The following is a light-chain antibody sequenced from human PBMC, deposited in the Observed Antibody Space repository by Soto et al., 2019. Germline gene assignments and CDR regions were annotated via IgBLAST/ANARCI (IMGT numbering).Light chain of an antibody. CDR1: QSVSSY. CDR3: QQRSNWPGVT. Sequence: EIVLTQSPATLSLSPGERATLSCRASQSVSSYLAGYQQKPGQAPRLLIYAASNRATGIPARFSGSGSGTDFTLTISSLESEDFAVYYCQQRSNWPGVTFGPGTKVDIK. CDR2: AAS. J-gene: IGKJ3*01. V-gene: IGKV3-11*01.